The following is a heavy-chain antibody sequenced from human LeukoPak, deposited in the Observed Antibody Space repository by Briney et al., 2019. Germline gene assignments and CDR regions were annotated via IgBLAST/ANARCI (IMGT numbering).Heavy chain of an antibody. Sequence: SETLSLTCTVSGGSISTDLYYWTWIRQPPGKGLEWIGYVYYSGRTNYNPSLESRVTISVDTSKNHFSLNLTSVTAADTAVYYCARQYSRSSYFDYWGQGTLVTVSS. V-gene: IGHV4-61*03. CDR3: ARQYSRSSYFDY. CDR2: VYYSGRT. J-gene: IGHJ4*02. CDR1: GGSISTDLYY. D-gene: IGHD6-6*01.